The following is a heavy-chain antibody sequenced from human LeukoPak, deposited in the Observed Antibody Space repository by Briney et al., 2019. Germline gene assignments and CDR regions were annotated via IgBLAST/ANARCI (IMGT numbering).Heavy chain of an antibody. CDR3: ARVGYSRSWHSGSAFDI. D-gene: IGHD6-13*01. V-gene: IGHV3-7*01. J-gene: IGHJ3*02. CDR2: IKTDGSQI. Sequence: GGSLRLCFSAPQFTFIIYWITSVPQAPAKGLEWVHNIKTDGSQIYYVDSVNDRYTISRDNDKNSLYLQMNSLRVEDTAVYYCARVGYSRSWHSGSAFDIWGQGTMVTVSS. CDR1: QFTFIIYW.